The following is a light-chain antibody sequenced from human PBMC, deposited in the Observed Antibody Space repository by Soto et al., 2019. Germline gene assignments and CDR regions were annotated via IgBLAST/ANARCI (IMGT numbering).Light chain of an antibody. CDR1: IDTVTTSHW. CDR3: LLSYNGAPAV. Sequence: QAVVTQEFSLTVSPGGTVTLTCDSSIDTVTTSHWPYWFQQKPGQAPKTLIYDTTNRHSWTPARFSGSILGGKAALILSGAQPEDEAEYYCLLSYNGAPAVFGGGTQLTVL. J-gene: IGLJ7*01. CDR2: DTT. V-gene: IGLV7-46*01.